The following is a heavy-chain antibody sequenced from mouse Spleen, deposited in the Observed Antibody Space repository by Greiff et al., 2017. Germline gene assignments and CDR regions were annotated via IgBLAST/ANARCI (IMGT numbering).Heavy chain of an antibody. J-gene: IGHJ1*01. CDR3: ASHYYGSSYNWYFDV. D-gene: IGHD1-1*01. CDR1: GYSFTDYN. V-gene: IGHV1-39*01. Sequence: VQLQQSGPELVKPGASVKISCKASGYSFTDYNMNWVKQSNGKSLEWIGVINPNYGTTSYNQKFKGKATLTVDQSSRTAYMQLNSLTSEDSAVYYCASHYYGSSYNWYFDVWGAGTTVTVSS. CDR2: INPNYGTT.